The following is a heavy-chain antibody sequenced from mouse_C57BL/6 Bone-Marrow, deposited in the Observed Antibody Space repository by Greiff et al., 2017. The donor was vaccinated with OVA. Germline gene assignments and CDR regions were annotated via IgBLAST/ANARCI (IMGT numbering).Heavy chain of an antibody. CDR3: ARWYYYGSTLDY. J-gene: IGHJ2*01. CDR1: GYTFTNYW. V-gene: IGHV1-63*01. D-gene: IGHD1-1*01. CDR2: IYPGGGYT. Sequence: VQLQQSGAELVRPGTSVKMSCKASGYTFTNYWIGWAKQRPGHGLEWIGDIYPGGGYTNYNEKFKGKATLTADKSSSTAYMQFSSLTSEDSAIYYCARWYYYGSTLDYWGQGTTLTVSS.